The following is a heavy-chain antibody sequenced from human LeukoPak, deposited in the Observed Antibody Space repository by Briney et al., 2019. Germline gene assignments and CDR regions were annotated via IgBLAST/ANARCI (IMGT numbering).Heavy chain of an antibody. CDR2: INTNTGIA. Sequence: ASMKVSCKASGYSFTSYTMNWVRQAPGQGLEWMGWINTNTGIATYVEGFTGRYVFSLDTSVSTAYLQIRSLKAEDTALYYCATNLQVVASAFDIWGQGTMVTVSS. V-gene: IGHV7-4-1*02. CDR1: GYSFTSYT. D-gene: IGHD5-12*01. CDR3: ATNLQVVASAFDI. J-gene: IGHJ3*02.